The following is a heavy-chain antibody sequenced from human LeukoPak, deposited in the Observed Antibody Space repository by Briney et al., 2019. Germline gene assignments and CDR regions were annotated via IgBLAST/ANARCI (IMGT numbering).Heavy chain of an antibody. CDR2: ISSSGGTI. V-gene: IGHV3-48*03. CDR1: GFTFSSYE. Sequence: GGSLRLSCAASGFTFSSYEMNWVRQAPGKGLEWVSYISSSGGTIYYADSVKGRFTISRDNAKNSLYLQMNSLRAEDTAVYYCARAGILLWFWGQGTLVTVPS. J-gene: IGHJ4*02. D-gene: IGHD3-10*01. CDR3: ARAGILLWF.